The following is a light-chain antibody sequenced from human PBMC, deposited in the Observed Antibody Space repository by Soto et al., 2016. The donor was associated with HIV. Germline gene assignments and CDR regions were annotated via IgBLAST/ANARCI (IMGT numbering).Light chain of an antibody. V-gene: IGLV3-1*01. Sequence: SYELTQSPSVSVSPGQTASITCSGDKLGDKYACWYRQRPGQSPVLVIYQDTKRPSGIPERFSGSNSGNTATLTISGTQAMDEADYYCRAWDSSTASYVFGTGTKVTVL. CDR1: KLGDKY. CDR3: RAWDSSTASYV. CDR2: QDT. J-gene: IGLJ1*01.